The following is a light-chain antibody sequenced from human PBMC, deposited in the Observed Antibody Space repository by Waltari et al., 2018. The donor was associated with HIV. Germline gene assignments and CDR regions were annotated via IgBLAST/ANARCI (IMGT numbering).Light chain of an antibody. V-gene: IGLV1-51*01. CDR2: DKN. CDR3: GTWDSSLNAVL. J-gene: IGLJ2*01. CDR1: NSNIGTNF. Sequence: QSVLTQSPSVSAAPGQKVTISCSGSNSNIGTNFVSWFQQLPGIAPKLLIYDKNKRPSGIPDRFSASKSGTSATRGSTGLQTGDEADYYCGTWDSSLNAVLFGGGTKLTVL.